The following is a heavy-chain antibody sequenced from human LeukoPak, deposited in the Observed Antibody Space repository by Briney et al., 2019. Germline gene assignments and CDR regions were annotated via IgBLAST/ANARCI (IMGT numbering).Heavy chain of an antibody. CDR2: IDADGSTA. V-gene: IGHV3-74*01. J-gene: IGHJ4*02. CDR1: GITFSYYW. CDR3: AREGGYDPFEY. Sequence: GGSLGLSCAASGITFSYYWMHWVRQAPGKGLVWVSRIDADGSTATYADSVKGRFTISRDNAKNTLYPQMNSLRAEDTAVYYCAREGGYDPFEYWGQGTLVTVSS. D-gene: IGHD5-12*01.